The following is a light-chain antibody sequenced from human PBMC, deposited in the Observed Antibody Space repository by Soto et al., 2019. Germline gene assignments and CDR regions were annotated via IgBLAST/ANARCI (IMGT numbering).Light chain of an antibody. CDR1: QSVSSSY. V-gene: IGKV3-20*01. Sequence: EIVLTQSPGTLSLSPGERATLSCRASQSVSSSYLAWYQQKPGQAPRLLIYGASSRATGIPDRFSGSGSGTDFNLTISRLEPEGFAVYYCQQYGSSPRTFGQGTKVEIK. CDR2: GAS. CDR3: QQYGSSPRT. J-gene: IGKJ1*01.